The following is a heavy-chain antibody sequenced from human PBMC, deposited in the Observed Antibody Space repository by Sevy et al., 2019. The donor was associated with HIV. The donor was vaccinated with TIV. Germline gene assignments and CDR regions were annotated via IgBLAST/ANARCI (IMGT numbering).Heavy chain of an antibody. CDR2: ISYDGSNK. V-gene: IGHV3-30-3*01. Sequence: GGSLRLSCAASGFTFSSYAMHWVRQAPGKGLEWVAVISYDGSNKYYADSVKGRFTISRDNSKNTLYLQMNGLRAEDTAVYYCARTSIVVVPAAIQGVDYFDYWGQGTLVTVSS. CDR3: ARTSIVVVPAAIQGVDYFDY. J-gene: IGHJ4*02. D-gene: IGHD2-2*02. CDR1: GFTFSSYA.